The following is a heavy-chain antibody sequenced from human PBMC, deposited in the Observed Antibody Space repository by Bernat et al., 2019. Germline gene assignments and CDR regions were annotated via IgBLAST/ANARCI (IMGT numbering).Heavy chain of an antibody. CDR2: ISNGGGGT. D-gene: IGHD6-13*01. CDR1: GFTFSSYA. J-gene: IGHJ4*02. Sequence: EVQLLESGGGLVQPGGSLRLSCAASGFTFSSYAMSWVRQAPGKGLEWVSAISNGGGGTYYAGAGKGRFTISRDNSKNTLYLQRNSLRAEDTAVYYCAKRGTAAGTAAWSGGEYCFDYWGRGTLVTVSS. V-gene: IGHV3-23*01. CDR3: AKRGTAAGTAAWSGGEYCFDY.